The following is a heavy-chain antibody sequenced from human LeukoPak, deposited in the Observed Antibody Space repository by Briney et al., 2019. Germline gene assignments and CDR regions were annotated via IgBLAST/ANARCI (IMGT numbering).Heavy chain of an antibody. V-gene: IGHV3-48*03. Sequence: GGSLRLSCVASGLIFSNYEMIWVRQAPGKGLEWVSYISSTGSTIYYGDSVKGRFTISRDNAKSSLYLQMNSLRAEDTAVYYCARDSLEGLRYFDWFPYDYWGQGTLVIVSS. CDR2: ISSTGSTI. CDR3: ARDSLEGLRYFDWFPYDY. CDR1: GLIFSNYE. J-gene: IGHJ4*02. D-gene: IGHD3-9*01.